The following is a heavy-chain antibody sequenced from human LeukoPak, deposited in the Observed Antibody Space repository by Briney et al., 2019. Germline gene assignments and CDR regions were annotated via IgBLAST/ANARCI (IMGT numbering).Heavy chain of an antibody. CDR1: GFTFSSYA. Sequence: PGRSLRLSCAASGFTFSSYAMHWVRQAPGKGLEWVSAISGSGDSTYYADSVKGRFTISRDNSQNTLYLQMNSLGAEDTAIYYCAKDRIASPPQGRFDPWGQGTLVTVSS. V-gene: IGHV3-23*01. J-gene: IGHJ5*02. CDR3: AKDRIASPPQGRFDP. D-gene: IGHD6-6*01. CDR2: ISGSGDST.